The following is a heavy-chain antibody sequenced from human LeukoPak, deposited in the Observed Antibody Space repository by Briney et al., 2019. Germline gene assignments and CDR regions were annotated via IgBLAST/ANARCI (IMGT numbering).Heavy chain of an antibody. J-gene: IGHJ5*02. D-gene: IGHD6-13*01. CDR3: ARGTRGRIAAAGLSPKHNWFDP. CDR2: IRHDGSNK. CDR1: GFTFSNYD. Sequence: GGSLRLSCAVSGFTFSNYDMQWVRQAPGKGLEWVALIRHDGSNKLHADSVKDRFTISRDNSKNTLYLQMNSLGAEDTAVYYCARGTRGRIAAAGLSPKHNWFDPWGQGTLVTVSS. V-gene: IGHV3-30*02.